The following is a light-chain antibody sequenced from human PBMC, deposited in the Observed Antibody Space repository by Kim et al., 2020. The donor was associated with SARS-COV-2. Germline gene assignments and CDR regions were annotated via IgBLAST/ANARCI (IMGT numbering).Light chain of an antibody. CDR3: QQYETWPRT. Sequence: ETVMTQSAATLSVSPGETASLSCRASQSVGSNLAWFQQKPGQAPRLLIYGSSTRATGVPSRFSGSGSGTDFTLTINSLQSEDFAVYYCQQYETWPRTFRQGTKVDIK. J-gene: IGKJ1*01. CDR2: GSS. CDR1: QSVGSN. V-gene: IGKV3-15*01.